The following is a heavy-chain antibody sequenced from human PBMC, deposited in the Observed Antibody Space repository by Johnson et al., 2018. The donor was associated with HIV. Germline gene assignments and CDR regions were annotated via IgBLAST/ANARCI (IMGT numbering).Heavy chain of an antibody. V-gene: IGHV3-20*04. Sequence: VQLVESGGGVVRPGGSLRLSCAASGFTFDDYGMSWVRQAPGKGLEWVSGINWNGGSTGYADPVKGRFTISRDNAKNSLYLQMNSLRAEDTALYYCASWLRLMSRTTGAFDIWGQGTMVTVSS. D-gene: IGHD5/OR15-5a*01. CDR1: GFTFDDYG. CDR2: INWNGGST. CDR3: ASWLRLMSRTTGAFDI. J-gene: IGHJ3*02.